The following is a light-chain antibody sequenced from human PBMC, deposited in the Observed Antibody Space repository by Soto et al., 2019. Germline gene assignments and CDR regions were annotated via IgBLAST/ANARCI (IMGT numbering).Light chain of an antibody. CDR3: QKYNRASYT. Sequence: DIQMTQSPSSLSASVGDRVTITCRASQGISNYLAWYQQKPGKVPKLLIYAASTLQSGVPSRFSGSGSGTDCTLTISSRKHHHVATLFCQKYNRASYTFGQGTKLEIK. CDR1: QGISNY. CDR2: AAS. J-gene: IGKJ2*01. V-gene: IGKV1-27*01.